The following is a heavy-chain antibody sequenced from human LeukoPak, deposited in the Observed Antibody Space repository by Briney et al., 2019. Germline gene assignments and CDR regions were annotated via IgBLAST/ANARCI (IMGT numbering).Heavy chain of an antibody. J-gene: IGHJ4*02. Sequence: SETLSLTCTVSGGSISSNNYYWGWIRQPPGKGLEWIGYIYYSGSTNYNPSLKSRVTISVDTSKNQFSLKLSSVTAADTAVYYCARASIVRRGYFDYWGQGTLVTVSS. CDR1: GGSISSNNYY. D-gene: IGHD1-26*01. CDR2: IYYSGST. V-gene: IGHV4-61*05. CDR3: ARASIVRRGYFDY.